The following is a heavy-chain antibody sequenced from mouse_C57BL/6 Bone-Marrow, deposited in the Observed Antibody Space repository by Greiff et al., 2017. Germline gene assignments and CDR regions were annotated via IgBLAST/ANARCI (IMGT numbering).Heavy chain of an antibody. J-gene: IGHJ2*01. CDR1: GYTFTTYP. Sequence: QVQLQQSGAELVKPGASVKMSCKASGYTFTTYPIEWMKQNHGKSLEWIGNFHPYNDDTKYNEKFKGKATLTVEKSSSTVYLELSLLTSDDYSVYYCARGGNYGGYYFDYWGKGTTLTVSS. CDR3: ARGGNYGGYYFDY. V-gene: IGHV1-47*01. CDR2: FHPYNDDT. D-gene: IGHD2-1*01.